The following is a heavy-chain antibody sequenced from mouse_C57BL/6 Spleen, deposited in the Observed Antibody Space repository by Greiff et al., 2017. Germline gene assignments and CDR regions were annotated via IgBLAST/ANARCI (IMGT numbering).Heavy chain of an antibody. V-gene: IGHV14-3*01. J-gene: IGHJ4*01. CDR1: GFNIKNTY. CDR2: IDPANGNT. CDR3: ARSAQARGYAMDY. D-gene: IGHD3-2*02. Sequence: VQLKESVAELVRPGASVKLSCTASGFNIKNTYMHWVKQRPEQGLEWIGRIDPANGNTKYAPKFQGKATITADTSSNTAYLQLISLTSEDTAIYYCARSAQARGYAMDYWGQETSVTDSS.